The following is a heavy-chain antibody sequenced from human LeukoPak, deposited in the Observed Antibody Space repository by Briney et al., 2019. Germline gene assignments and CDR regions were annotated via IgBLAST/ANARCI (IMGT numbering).Heavy chain of an antibody. Sequence: ASVKVSCKASGYTFTGYYMHWVRQARGQGLEWMGWINPNSGGTNYAQKFQGRVTMTRDTSISTAYMELSRLRSDDTAVCYCATPRRDFWSGSFDYWGQGTLVTVSS. V-gene: IGHV1-2*02. J-gene: IGHJ4*02. CDR3: ATPRRDFWSGSFDY. D-gene: IGHD3-3*01. CDR1: GYTFTGYY. CDR2: INPNSGGT.